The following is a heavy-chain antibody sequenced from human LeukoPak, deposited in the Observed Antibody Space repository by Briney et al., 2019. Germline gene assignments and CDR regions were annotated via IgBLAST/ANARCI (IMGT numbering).Heavy chain of an antibody. D-gene: IGHD3-22*01. Sequence: GSLRLSCAASGFTFSSYWMHWVRQAPGKGLVWVSRINSDGSSTSYADSVKGRFTISRDNAKNTLYLQMNSLRAEDTAVYYCAREWRDSSGYYGMDVWGQGTTVTVSS. CDR2: INSDGSST. CDR1: GFTFSSYW. CDR3: AREWRDSSGYYGMDV. V-gene: IGHV3-74*01. J-gene: IGHJ6*02.